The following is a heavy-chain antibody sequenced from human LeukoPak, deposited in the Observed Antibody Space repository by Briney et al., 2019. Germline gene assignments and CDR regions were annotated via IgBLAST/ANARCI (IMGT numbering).Heavy chain of an antibody. D-gene: IGHD1-26*01. CDR1: GGTFSSYA. CDR2: IIPILGIA. V-gene: IGHV1-69*04. CDR3: ARARAGAAPRGPGDYYYYGMDV. J-gene: IGHJ6*02. Sequence: GASVKVSCKASGGTFSSYAISWVRQAPGQGLEWMGRIIPILGIANYAQKFQGRVTITADKSTSTAYMELSSLRSEDTAVYYCARARAGAAPRGPGDYYYYGMDVWGQGTRVTVSS.